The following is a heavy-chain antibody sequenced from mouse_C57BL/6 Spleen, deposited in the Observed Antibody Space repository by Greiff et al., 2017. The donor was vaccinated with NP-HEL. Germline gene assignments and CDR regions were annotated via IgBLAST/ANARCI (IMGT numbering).Heavy chain of an antibody. CDR3: ARDSVLRYWYFDV. CDR1: GYTFTSYW. J-gene: IGHJ1*03. D-gene: IGHD1-1*01. CDR2: INPSNGGT. Sequence: VQLQQPGTELVKPGASVKLSCKASGYTFTSYWMHWVKQRPGQGLEWIGNINPSNGGTNYNEKFKSKATLTVDKSSSTAYMQLSSLTSEDSAVYYCARDSVLRYWYFDVWGTGTTVTVSS. V-gene: IGHV1-53*01.